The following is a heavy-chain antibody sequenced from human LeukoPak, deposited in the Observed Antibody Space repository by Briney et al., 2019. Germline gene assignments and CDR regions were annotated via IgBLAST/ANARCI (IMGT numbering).Heavy chain of an antibody. CDR2: IYHSGST. J-gene: IGHJ4*02. CDR1: GYSINNGYY. Sequence: PSETLSLTCTVSGYSINNGYYWGWIRQPPGKGLEWIGSIYHSGSTYYKASLKSRVTISVDTSKNQFSLKLSSVTAADTAVYYCASRKLGNDYWGQGTLVTVSS. V-gene: IGHV4-38-2*02. D-gene: IGHD7-27*01. CDR3: ASRKLGNDY.